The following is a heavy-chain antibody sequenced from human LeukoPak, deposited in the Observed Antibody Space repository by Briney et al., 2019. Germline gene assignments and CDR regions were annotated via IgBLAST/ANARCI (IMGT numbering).Heavy chain of an antibody. CDR3: ARVPRITIFGAPYRFDP. D-gene: IGHD3-3*01. V-gene: IGHV4-59*01. J-gene: IGHJ5*02. Sequence: SETLSLTCAVYGGSFSGYYWSWIRQPPGKGLEWIGYIYYSGSTNYNPSLKSRVTISVDTSKNQFSLKLSSVTAADTAVYYCARVPRITIFGAPYRFDPWGQGTLVTVSS. CDR2: IYYSGST. CDR1: GGSFSGYY.